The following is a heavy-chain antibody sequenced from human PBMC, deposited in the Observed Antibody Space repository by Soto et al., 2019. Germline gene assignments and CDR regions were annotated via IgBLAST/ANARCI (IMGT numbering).Heavy chain of an antibody. V-gene: IGHV3-21*01. CDR1: GFTFSSYS. J-gene: IGHJ4*02. CDR2: ISSSSSYI. Sequence: KSGGSLRLSCAASGFTFSSYSMNWVRQAPGKGLEWVSSISSSSSYIYYADSVKGRFTISRDNAKNSLYLQMNSLRAEDTAVYYCARGSIFGVVIGLGDNFDYWGQGTLVTVSS. CDR3: ARGSIFGVVIGLGDNFDY. D-gene: IGHD3-3*01.